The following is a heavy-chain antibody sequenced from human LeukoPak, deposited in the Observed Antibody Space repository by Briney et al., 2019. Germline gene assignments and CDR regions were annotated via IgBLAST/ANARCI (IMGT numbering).Heavy chain of an antibody. CDR1: GFTFSSYS. Sequence: PGGSLRLSCAASGFTFSSYSMNWVRQAPGKGLEWVSSISSSYIYYADSVKGRFTISRDNAKNSLYLQMNSLRAEDTAVYYCARDSSWLGHWGQGTLVTVSS. V-gene: IGHV3-21*01. CDR3: ARDSSWLGH. CDR2: ISSSYI. J-gene: IGHJ4*02. D-gene: IGHD6-13*01.